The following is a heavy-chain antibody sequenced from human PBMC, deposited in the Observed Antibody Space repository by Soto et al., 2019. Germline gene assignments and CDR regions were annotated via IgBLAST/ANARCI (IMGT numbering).Heavy chain of an antibody. Sequence: PGGSLRLSCAASGFTFSDYYMSWIRQAPGKGLEWVSYISSSSSYTNYADSVKGRFTISRDNAKNSLYLQMNSLRAEDTAVYYCARDQHYYYDSSGFGSDAFDIWGQGTMVT. CDR3: ARDQHYYYDSSGFGSDAFDI. CDR1: GFTFSDYY. D-gene: IGHD3-22*01. J-gene: IGHJ3*02. V-gene: IGHV3-11*06. CDR2: ISSSSSYT.